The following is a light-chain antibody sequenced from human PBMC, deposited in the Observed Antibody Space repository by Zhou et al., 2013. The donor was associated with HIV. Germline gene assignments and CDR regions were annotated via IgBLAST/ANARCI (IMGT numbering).Light chain of an antibody. CDR2: AAS. Sequence: DIQMTQSPSSLSASVGDRITITCRASQGISNYLAWFQQKPGKAPKSLIYAASSLQSGSHQSSAAVDLGQISLSPSAACSLKILLTYYCQQYNSYPLTFGGRDQGGD. V-gene: IGKV1-16*02. J-gene: IGKJ4*01. CDR3: QQYNSYPLT. CDR1: QGISNY.